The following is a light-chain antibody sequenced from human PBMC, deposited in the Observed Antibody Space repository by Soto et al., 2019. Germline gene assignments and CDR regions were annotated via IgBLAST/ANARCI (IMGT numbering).Light chain of an antibody. Sequence: DIQMTQSPSSLSASVGDRVTITCRASQSISSYLNWYQQKPGKAPKLLIYAASSLQSGVQSRFSGSGSGTDFSLTISSLQPEDFATYYCQQSYSTPYTFGQGTKLDIK. V-gene: IGKV1-39*01. CDR2: AAS. CDR1: QSISSY. CDR3: QQSYSTPYT. J-gene: IGKJ2*01.